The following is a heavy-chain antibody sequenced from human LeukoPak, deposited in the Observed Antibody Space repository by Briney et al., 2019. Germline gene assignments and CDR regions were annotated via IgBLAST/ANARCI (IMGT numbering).Heavy chain of an antibody. CDR1: GYTFTGYY. Sequence: ASVTVSCKASGYTFTGYYMHWVRQAPGQGLEWMGWINPNSGGTNYAQKFQGRVTMTRDTSISAAYMELSRLTSDDTAVYYCARAADVNYFDCWGQGTLVTVSS. CDR3: ARAADVNYFDC. J-gene: IGHJ4*02. CDR2: INPNSGGT. V-gene: IGHV1-2*02. D-gene: IGHD6-13*01.